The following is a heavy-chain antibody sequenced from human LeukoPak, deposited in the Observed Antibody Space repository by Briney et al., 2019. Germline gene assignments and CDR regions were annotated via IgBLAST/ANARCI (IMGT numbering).Heavy chain of an antibody. CDR1: GYRFTTYW. CDR2: IDPSYSYT. Sequence: ESLMLSCKVSGYRFTTYWISWVRQMPGKGLEWMGRIDPSYSYTDYAPSFQGHVTISADRSLSTAYLQWYSLKASDTAMYYCARQDFWGQGTLVTVSS. V-gene: IGHV5-10-1*01. J-gene: IGHJ4*02. CDR3: ARQDF.